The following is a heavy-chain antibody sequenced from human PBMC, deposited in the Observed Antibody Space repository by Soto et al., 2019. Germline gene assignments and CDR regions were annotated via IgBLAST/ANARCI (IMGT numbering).Heavy chain of an antibody. V-gene: IGHV1-69*13. D-gene: IGHD3-3*01. CDR1: GATFSFSSYA. CDR2: IIPIFGTA. J-gene: IGHJ6*02. CDR3: ARPDPTFGVVPPLYGLGV. Sequence: SVKVSCKASGATFSFSSYAISWVRQAPGQGLEWMGGIIPIFGTANYAQKFQGRVTITADESTSTAYMELNNLRSEDTAVYYCARPDPTFGVVPPLYGLGVWGHRTTVTV.